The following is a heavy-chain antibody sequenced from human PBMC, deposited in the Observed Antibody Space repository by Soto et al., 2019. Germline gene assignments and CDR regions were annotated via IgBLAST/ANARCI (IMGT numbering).Heavy chain of an antibody. D-gene: IGHD6-19*01. CDR2: INPNSGGT. J-gene: IGHJ6*02. CDR1: GYTFTGYY. Sequence: ASVKVSCKASGYTFTGYYIPWVRQAPGQGLEWMVCINPNSGGTNYAQKFQGRVTMTRDTSISTAYMELSRLRSDDTAVYYCARAPIAVAGTFYYYYGMDVWGQGTTVTVSS. V-gene: IGHV1-2*02. CDR3: ARAPIAVAGTFYYYYGMDV.